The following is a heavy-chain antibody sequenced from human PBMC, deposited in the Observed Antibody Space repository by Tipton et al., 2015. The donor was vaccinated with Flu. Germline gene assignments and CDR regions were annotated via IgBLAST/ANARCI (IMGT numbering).Heavy chain of an antibody. CDR1: GGSISSYY. J-gene: IGHJ5*02. V-gene: IGHV4-59*01. D-gene: IGHD3-3*01. Sequence: TLSLTCTVSGGSISSYYWSWIRQPPGKGLEWVGYIYYSGSTNYNPSLKSRVTISVDTSKNQFSLKLSSVTAADTAVYYCARAPIGGYDFWSGYRGVNGFDPWGQGTLVTVSS. CDR3: ARAPIGGYDFWSGYRGVNGFDP. CDR2: IYYSGST.